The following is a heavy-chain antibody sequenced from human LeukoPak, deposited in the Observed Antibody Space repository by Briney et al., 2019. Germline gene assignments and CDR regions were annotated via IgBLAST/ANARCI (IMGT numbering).Heavy chain of an antibody. CDR3: ARGGYYGSGSYYNYNWFDP. V-gene: IGHV4-4*02. Sequence: SETLSLTCAVSGGSISSSNWWSWVRQPPGKGLEWIGEIYHSGSTNYNLSLKSRVTISVDKSKNQFSLKLSSVTAADTAVYYCARGGYYGSGSYYNYNWFDPWGQGTLVTVSS. CDR2: IYHSGST. J-gene: IGHJ5*02. D-gene: IGHD3-10*01. CDR1: GGSISSSNW.